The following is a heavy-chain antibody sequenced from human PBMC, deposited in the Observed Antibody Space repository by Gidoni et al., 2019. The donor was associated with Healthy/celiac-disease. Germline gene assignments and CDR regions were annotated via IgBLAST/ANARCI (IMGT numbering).Heavy chain of an antibody. Sequence: QITLKESGPTLVKPTQTLTLTCTFAGFSLSTSGVGVGWIRQPPGKALEWLALSYWNDDKRYSPSLKSRLTITKDTSKNQVVLTMTNMDPVDTATYYCAHRQDGVGLFDYWGQGTLVTVSS. CDR2: SYWNDDK. V-gene: IGHV2-5*01. J-gene: IGHJ4*02. CDR1: GFSLSTSGVG. D-gene: IGHD2-15*01. CDR3: AHRQDGVGLFDY.